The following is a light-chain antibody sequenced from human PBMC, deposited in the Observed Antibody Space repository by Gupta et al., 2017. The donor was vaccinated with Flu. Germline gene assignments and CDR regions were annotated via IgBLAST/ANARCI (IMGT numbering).Light chain of an antibody. J-gene: IGKJ1*01. Sequence: GTLSLSPGERATLSCRASQSVSSSYLAWYQLKPGQAPRLLVYGASSRATGIPDRFSGSGSGTDFTLTISRLEPEDFAVYYCQQYGSSPRTFGQGTKVEIK. CDR2: GAS. CDR3: QQYGSSPRT. V-gene: IGKV3-20*01. CDR1: QSVSSSY.